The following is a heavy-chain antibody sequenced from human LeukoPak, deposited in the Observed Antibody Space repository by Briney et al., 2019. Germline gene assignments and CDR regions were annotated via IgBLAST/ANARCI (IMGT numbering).Heavy chain of an antibody. Sequence: ASVKVSCKASGYTFTNFGISWVRQAPGQGLEWMGWISPYNGHTNYAQKFLGRVTMTTDTSTSTAYMELRSLRSDDTAVYYCARDHTYYYGSGSPQDYYMDVWGKGTTVTISS. CDR1: GYTFTNFG. CDR3: ARDHTYYYGSGSPQDYYMDV. CDR2: ISPYNGHT. V-gene: IGHV1-18*01. D-gene: IGHD3-10*01. J-gene: IGHJ6*03.